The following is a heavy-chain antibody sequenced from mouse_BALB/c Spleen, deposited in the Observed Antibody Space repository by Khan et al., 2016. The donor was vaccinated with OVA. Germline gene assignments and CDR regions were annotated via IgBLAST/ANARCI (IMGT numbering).Heavy chain of an antibody. D-gene: IGHD2-14*01. CDR3: ARSTYRYAFVY. J-gene: IGHJ3*01. V-gene: IGHV3-8*02. CDR2: IIYIGYT. CDR1: GDSITSGY. Sequence: EVQLQESGPSLVKPSQTLSLTCSVTGDSITSGYWNWIRKFPGNKLEYMGYIIYIGYTYYNPSLKSRISITRHTSKNQYYLHLDSVTDEDTATYYCARSTYRYAFVYWGQGTLVTVSA.